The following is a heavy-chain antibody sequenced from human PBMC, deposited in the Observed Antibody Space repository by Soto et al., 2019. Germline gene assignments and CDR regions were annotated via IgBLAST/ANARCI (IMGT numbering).Heavy chain of an antibody. J-gene: IGHJ4*02. CDR3: ARVRVLGTNGVCCLGY. CDR2: MNPNSGNT. CDR1: GYTFTSYD. V-gene: IGHV1-8*01. D-gene: IGHD2-8*01. Sequence: GAPVKVSCKASGYTFTSYDINWVRQATGQGLEWMGWMNPNSGNTGYAQKFQGRVTMTRNTSISTAYMELSSLRSEDTAVYYCARVRVLGTNGVCCLGYWGQGTLVTVSS.